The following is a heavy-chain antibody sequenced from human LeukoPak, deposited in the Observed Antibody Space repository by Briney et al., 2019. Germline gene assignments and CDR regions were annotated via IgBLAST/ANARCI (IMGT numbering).Heavy chain of an antibody. J-gene: IGHJ1*01. D-gene: IGHD2-15*01. Sequence: PSETLSLTCDVYGDSFSGYYWTWIHQTPEKGLEWIGEIIHNGSRSVNPSLESRVTISVDTSKNQFSLKLTSVTAADTSVYYCVRGFCRGDSCYSAEYFQHWGQGTLVTVSS. CDR1: GDSFSGYY. CDR3: VRGFCRGDSCYSAEYFQH. V-gene: IGHV4-34*01. CDR2: IIHNGSR.